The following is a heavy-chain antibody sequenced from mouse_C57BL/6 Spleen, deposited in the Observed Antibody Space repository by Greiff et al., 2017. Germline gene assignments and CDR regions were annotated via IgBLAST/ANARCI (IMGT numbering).Heavy chain of an antibody. CDR1: GYTFTSYW. V-gene: IGHV1-55*01. J-gene: IGHJ3*01. D-gene: IGHD2-4*01. CDR3: ARDGYDYDGVFAY. CDR2: IYPGSGST. Sequence: QVQLQQPGAELVKPGASVKMSCKASGYTFTSYWITWVKQRPGQGLEWIGDIYPGSGSTNYNEKFKSKATLTVDTSSSTAYMQLSSLTSEDSAVYYCARDGYDYDGVFAYWGQGTLVTVSA.